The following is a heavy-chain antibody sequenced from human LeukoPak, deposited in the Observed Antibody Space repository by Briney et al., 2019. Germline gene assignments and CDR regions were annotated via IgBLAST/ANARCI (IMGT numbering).Heavy chain of an antibody. CDR1: GYTFTRNG. Sequence: ASVKVSCKASGYTFTRNGISWVRRAPGQGLEWMGWISTYNGNTNYAQNLQGRVTMTTDTSTSTAYMELRSLISDDTAVYYCARLLTPTGFYYYYMDVWGKGTTVTVSS. V-gene: IGHV1-18*01. D-gene: IGHD1-1*01. CDR3: ARLLTPTGFYYYYMDV. CDR2: ISTYNGNT. J-gene: IGHJ6*03.